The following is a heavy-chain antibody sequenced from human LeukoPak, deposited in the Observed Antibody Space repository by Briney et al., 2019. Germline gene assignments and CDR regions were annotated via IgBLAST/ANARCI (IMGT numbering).Heavy chain of an antibody. Sequence: GASVKVSCKDSGGTFSNYAISWVRQAPGQGLEWMGWISAYNGNTNYAQKLQGRVTMTTDTSTSTAYMELRSLRSDDTAVYYCARDLDTGGWLQEENWGQGTLVTVSS. CDR3: ARDLDTGGWLQEEN. D-gene: IGHD5-24*01. J-gene: IGHJ4*02. CDR1: GGTFSNYA. CDR2: ISAYNGNT. V-gene: IGHV1-18*01.